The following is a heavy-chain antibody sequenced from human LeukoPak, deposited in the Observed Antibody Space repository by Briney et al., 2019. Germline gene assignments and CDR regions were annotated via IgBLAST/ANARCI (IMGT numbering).Heavy chain of an antibody. CDR1: GFTFSSCG. D-gene: IGHD6-19*01. Sequence: PGVSLRLSCTASGFTFSSCGMHWVRQAPGQGLEWVAVIWSDGSKKYHADSVKGRFTISRENAKNTLYLQMNSLRAEDTAVYYCARMGAVAEYYYYGMGVWGQGTTVTLSS. CDR3: ARMGAVAEYYYYGMGV. V-gene: IGHV3-33*01. CDR2: IWSDGSKK. J-gene: IGHJ6*02.